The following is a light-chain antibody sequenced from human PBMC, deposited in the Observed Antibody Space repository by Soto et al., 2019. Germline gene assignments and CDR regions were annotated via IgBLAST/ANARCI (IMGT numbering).Light chain of an antibody. CDR2: AAS. V-gene: IGKV1-27*01. CDR3: QSYTGAPWT. J-gene: IGKJ1*01. CDR1: QGISTY. Sequence: DIQMTQSPSSLSASVGDRVTITCRASQGISTYLVWYQQKPGTVPKLLIFAASTLQSGVPSRFSGSGSGTVFTLTISSLQPEDVATYYCQSYTGAPWTFGQGTKVEI.